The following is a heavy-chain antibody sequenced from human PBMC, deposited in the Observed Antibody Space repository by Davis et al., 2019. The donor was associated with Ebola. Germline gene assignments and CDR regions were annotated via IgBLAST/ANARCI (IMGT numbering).Heavy chain of an antibody. J-gene: IGHJ4*02. CDR3: AKDPGRSPQSPLDY. CDR2: ISGSDAGT. V-gene: IGHV3-23*01. CDR1: GFAFNTYA. Sequence: PGGSLRLSCAASGFAFNTYAMTWVRQPPGKGLNWVSTISGSDAGTYYADSVKGRFTISRDNSKNMLYLQMNSLRAEDTAVYYCAKDPGRSPQSPLDYWGQGTLVTVSS.